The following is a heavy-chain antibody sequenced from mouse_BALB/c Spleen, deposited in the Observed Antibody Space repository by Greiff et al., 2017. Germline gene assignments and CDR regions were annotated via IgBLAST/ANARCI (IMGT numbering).Heavy chain of an antibody. CDR3: ATLLRDYYAMDY. CDR1: GYSITSDYA. D-gene: IGHD1-2*01. CDR2: ISYSGST. V-gene: IGHV3-2*02. Sequence: EVQLVESGPGLVKPSQSLSLTCTVTGYSITSDYAWNWIRQFPGNKLEWMGYISYSGSTSYNPSLKSRISITRDTSKNQFFLQLNSVTTEDTATYYCATLLRDYYAMDYWGQGTSVTVSS. J-gene: IGHJ4*01.